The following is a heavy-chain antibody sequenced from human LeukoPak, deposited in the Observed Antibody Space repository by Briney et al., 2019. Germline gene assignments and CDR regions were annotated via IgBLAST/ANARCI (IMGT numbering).Heavy chain of an antibody. Sequence: GASVKVSCKASGYTFTGYYMHWVRQAPGQGLEWMGWINPNSGGTNYAQKFQGRVTMTRDTSISTAYMELSRLRSDDTAVYYCAREEMDSDYLRTVRGNWFDPWGQGTLVTVSS. CDR2: INPNSGGT. V-gene: IGHV1-2*02. CDR3: AREEMDSDYLRTVRGNWFDP. J-gene: IGHJ5*02. CDR1: GYTFTGYY. D-gene: IGHD4-11*01.